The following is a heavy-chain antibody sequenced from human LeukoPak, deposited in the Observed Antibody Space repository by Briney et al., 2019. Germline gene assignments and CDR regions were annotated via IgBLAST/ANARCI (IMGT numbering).Heavy chain of an antibody. J-gene: IGHJ6*02. CDR3: ARNGGIAAAWPYYYGMDV. CDR1: GGSIRSYY. D-gene: IGHD6-13*01. CDR2: VSYSGNT. Sequence: SETLSLTCTVSGGSIRSYYWSWIRQSPGRGLEWIGYVSYSGNTNYNPSLKSRVTMSLDTSKNQFSLNLSSVTAADTAVYYCARNGGIAAAWPYYYGMDVWGQGTTVTVSS. V-gene: IGHV4-59*12.